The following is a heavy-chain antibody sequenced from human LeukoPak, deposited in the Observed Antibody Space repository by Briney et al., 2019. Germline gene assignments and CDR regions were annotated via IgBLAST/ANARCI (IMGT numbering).Heavy chain of an antibody. CDR2: IRSKAYGGTT. D-gene: IGHD3-3*01. V-gene: IGHV3-49*04. CDR3: TRDRIASSIFGVVISPPDY. Sequence: RSLRLSCTASGFTFGDYAMCWVRQAPGKGLEWVGFIRSKAYGGTTEYAASVKGRFTISRDDSKSIAYLQMNSLKTEDTAVYYCTRDRIASSIFGVVISPPDYWGQGTLVTVSS. CDR1: GFTFGDYA. J-gene: IGHJ4*02.